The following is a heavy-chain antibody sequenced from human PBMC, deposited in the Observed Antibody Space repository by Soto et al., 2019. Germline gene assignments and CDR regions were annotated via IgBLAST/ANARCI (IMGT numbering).Heavy chain of an antibody. CDR1: GFSLSNARMG. CDR3: ARIMVEDTAMASSFDY. J-gene: IGHJ4*02. Sequence: SGPTLVYPTETLTLTCTVSGFSLSNARMGVSWIRQPPGKALEWLAHIFSNDEKSYSTSLKSRLTISKDTSKSQVVLTMTNMDPVDTATYYCARIMVEDTAMASSFDYWGQGTLVTVSS. CDR2: IFSNDEK. V-gene: IGHV2-26*01. D-gene: IGHD5-18*01.